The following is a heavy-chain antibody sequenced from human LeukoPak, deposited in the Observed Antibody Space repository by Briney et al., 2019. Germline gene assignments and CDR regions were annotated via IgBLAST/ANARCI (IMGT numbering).Heavy chain of an antibody. Sequence: ASVKVSCKASGYTFTIYGISWERQAPGQGLEWMGWISGYSGNTNYAQKVQGRVTMTTDTSTSTAYMELRSLRSDDTAVYYCARAGSYTDYVRSNGMDVWGQGTTVTVSS. CDR3: ARAGSYTDYVRSNGMDV. CDR1: GYTFTIYG. J-gene: IGHJ6*02. CDR2: ISGYSGNT. V-gene: IGHV1-18*01. D-gene: IGHD4-17*01.